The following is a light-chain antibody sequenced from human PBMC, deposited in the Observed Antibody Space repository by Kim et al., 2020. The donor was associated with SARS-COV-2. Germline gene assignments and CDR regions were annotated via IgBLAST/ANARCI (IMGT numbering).Light chain of an antibody. CDR1: QTIGTW. V-gene: IGKV1-5*03. Sequence: DIQMTQSPSTLSASVGDSVTISCRASQTIGTWLAWYQQKPGKAPNLLIYRASTLRSGVPSRFSGSGSGTEFTLTINGLQSDDFATYYCLQYNSFLWTFGQGTKVDIK. CDR2: RAS. J-gene: IGKJ1*01. CDR3: LQYNSFLWT.